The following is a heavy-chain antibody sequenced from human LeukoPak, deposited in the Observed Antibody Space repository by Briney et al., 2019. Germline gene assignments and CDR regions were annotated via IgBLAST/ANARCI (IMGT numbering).Heavy chain of an antibody. CDR3: ARLIPGGLYYCDY. D-gene: IGHD3-10*01. V-gene: IGHV5-51*01. CDR2: INPADSDT. CDR1: GYSFTTYW. Sequence: HGESLKISCKGSGYSFTTYWIAWVRQMPGKGLESMGIINPADSDTRYSPSFQGQVTISVDKSINTAYLQWSSLKASDTAMYYCARLIPGGLYYCDYWGQGTVVTVSS. J-gene: IGHJ4*02.